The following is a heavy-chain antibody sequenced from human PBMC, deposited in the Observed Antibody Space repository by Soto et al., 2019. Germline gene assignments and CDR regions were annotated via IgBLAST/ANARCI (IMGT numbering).Heavy chain of an antibody. CDR1: GFTFSPYT. Sequence: QVQLVESGGGVVQPGRSLRLSCAASGFTFSPYTMHWVRQTPGKGLAWVAVISYDGSDKYYADSVRGRFTISRDNSKKTLLLQMNSLGAEDAALYYCARGGGFCGADCYKGGIDYWGQGTLVTVSS. CDR3: ARGGGFCGADCYKGGIDY. J-gene: IGHJ4*02. CDR2: ISYDGSDK. D-gene: IGHD2-21*02. V-gene: IGHV3-30-3*01.